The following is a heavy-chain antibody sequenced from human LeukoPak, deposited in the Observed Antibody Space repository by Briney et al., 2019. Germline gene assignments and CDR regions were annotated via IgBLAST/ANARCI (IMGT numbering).Heavy chain of an antibody. Sequence: SSETLSLTCAVYGGSFSGYYWSWIREPPGKGLEWIGYIYYTGSTNYNPSLKSRVTISVDTSKNQISLKLSSVTAADTAVYYCARDLDTMVRGVPGYWGQGTLVTVSS. CDR3: ARDLDTMVRGVPGY. J-gene: IGHJ4*02. V-gene: IGHV4-59*01. CDR1: GGSFSGYY. D-gene: IGHD3-10*01. CDR2: IYYTGST.